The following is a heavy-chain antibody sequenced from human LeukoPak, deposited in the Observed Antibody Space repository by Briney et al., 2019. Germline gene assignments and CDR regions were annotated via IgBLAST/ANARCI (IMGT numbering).Heavy chain of an antibody. D-gene: IGHD5-12*01. Sequence: PTQTESLTCTVSGGSISSGGYYWSRIRQHPGKGLEWIGYIYYSGSTYYYPPLKSRVTRSLDTSKNQFSLKLSSVTAADTAVYYCARVNKRRSYDLDYWGEESLGTVSS. V-gene: IGHV4-31*03. CDR2: IYYSGST. J-gene: IGHJ4*02. CDR3: ARVNKRRSYDLDY. CDR1: GGSISSGGYY.